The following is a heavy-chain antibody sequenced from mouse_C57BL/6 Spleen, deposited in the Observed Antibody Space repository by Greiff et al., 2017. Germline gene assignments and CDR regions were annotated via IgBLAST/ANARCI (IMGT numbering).Heavy chain of an antibody. CDR1: GFTFSSYA. Sequence: EVQLQESGGGLVKPGGSLKLSCAASGFTFSSYAMSWVRQTPEKRLEWVATISDGGSYTYYPDNVKGRFTISRDNAKNNLYLQMSHLKSEDTALYYCARDYYGSSYWFAYWGQGTLVTVSA. J-gene: IGHJ3*01. V-gene: IGHV5-4*01. CDR3: ARDYYGSSYWFAY. D-gene: IGHD1-1*01. CDR2: ISDGGSYT.